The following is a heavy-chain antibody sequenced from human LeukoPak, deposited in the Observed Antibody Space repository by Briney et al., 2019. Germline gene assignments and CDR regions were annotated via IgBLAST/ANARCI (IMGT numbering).Heavy chain of an antibody. V-gene: IGHV4-34*01. CDR1: GGSFSGYY. Sequence: SETLSLTCAVYGGSFSGYYWSWIRQPPGKGLEWIGEINHSGSTNYIPSLKSRVTISVDTSKNQFSLKLSSVTAADTAVYYCARKDIVATAIDYWGQGTLVTVSS. CDR2: INHSGST. CDR3: ARKDIVATAIDY. J-gene: IGHJ4*02. D-gene: IGHD5-12*01.